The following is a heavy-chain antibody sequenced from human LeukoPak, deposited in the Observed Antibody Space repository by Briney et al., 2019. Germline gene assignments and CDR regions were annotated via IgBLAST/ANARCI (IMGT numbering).Heavy chain of an antibody. CDR2: ISYDGSNK. CDR3: ASRGYYDSSGYSQHSGDYYGMDV. Sequence: GSLRLSCAASGFTFSSYGMHWVRQAPGKGLEWVAVISYDGSNKYYADSVKGRFTISRDNSKNTLYLQMNSLRAEDTAVYYCASRGYYDSSGYSQHSGDYYGMDVWGQGTTVTVSS. D-gene: IGHD3-22*01. V-gene: IGHV3-30*03. J-gene: IGHJ6*02. CDR1: GFTFSSYG.